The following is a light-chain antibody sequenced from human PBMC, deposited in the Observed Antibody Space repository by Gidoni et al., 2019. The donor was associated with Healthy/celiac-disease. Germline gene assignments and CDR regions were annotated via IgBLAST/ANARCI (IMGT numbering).Light chain of an antibody. J-gene: IGKJ1*01. CDR1: QSISSY. Sequence: DIQMTQSPSSLSASVGDRVTITCRARQSISSYLHWYQQKPWKAPKRLIYAASSLQSVVPSRFSGSGSVTDFTLTISSLQPEDFATYYCQQRYSTPWTFXQXTKVXIK. CDR3: QQRYSTPWT. CDR2: AAS. V-gene: IGKV1-39*01.